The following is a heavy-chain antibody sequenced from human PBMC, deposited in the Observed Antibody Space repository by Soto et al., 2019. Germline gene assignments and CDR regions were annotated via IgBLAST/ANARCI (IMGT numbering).Heavy chain of an antibody. Sequence: PSETLSLTCAVSGGSINSGGYSWSWIRQPPGKGLEWIGYIYHSGSTYYNPSLKSRVTISVDTSKNQFSLKLSSVTAADTAVYYCARARGWYRGFDYWGQGTLVTVSS. D-gene: IGHD6-19*01. CDR1: GGSINSGGYS. CDR3: ARARGWYRGFDY. CDR2: IYHSGST. V-gene: IGHV4-30-2*01. J-gene: IGHJ4*02.